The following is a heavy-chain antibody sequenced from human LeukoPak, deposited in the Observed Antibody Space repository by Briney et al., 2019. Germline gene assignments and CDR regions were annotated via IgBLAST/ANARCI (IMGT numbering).Heavy chain of an antibody. CDR1: GGSFSCYY. Sequence: SETLSLTCAVYGGSFSCYYWSWIRQPPGKGLEWIGEINHSGSTNYNPSLKSRVTISVDTSKNQFSLKLSSVTAADTAVYYCARGRRIVVVPAANRLFDYWGQGTLVTVSS. CDR2: INHSGST. D-gene: IGHD2-2*01. V-gene: IGHV4-34*01. CDR3: ARGRRIVVVPAANRLFDY. J-gene: IGHJ4*02.